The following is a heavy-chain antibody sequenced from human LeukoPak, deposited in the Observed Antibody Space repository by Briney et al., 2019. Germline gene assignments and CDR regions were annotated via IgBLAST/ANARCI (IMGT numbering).Heavy chain of an antibody. CDR3: ARARRPMGATRGYNWFDP. V-gene: IGHV4-4*07. Sequence: PSETLSLTCTVSGGSISSYYWSWIRQPAGKGLEWIGRIYTSGSTNYNPSLKSRVTMSVDTSKNQFSLKLSSVAAADTAVYYCARARRPMGATRGYNWFDPWGQGTLVTVSS. D-gene: IGHD1-26*01. CDR2: IYTSGST. CDR1: GGSISSYY. J-gene: IGHJ5*02.